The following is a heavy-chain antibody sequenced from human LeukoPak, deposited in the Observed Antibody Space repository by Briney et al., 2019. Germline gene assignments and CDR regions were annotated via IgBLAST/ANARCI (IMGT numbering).Heavy chain of an antibody. CDR2: IRSKAYGGTT. J-gene: IGHJ4*02. D-gene: IGHD4-17*01. CDR3: TPDYGEYVVHY. CDR1: GYTLGDYA. V-gene: IGHV3-49*03. Sequence: QTGGTLRLSCTASGYTLGDYAMSWFRQAPGKGLEWVGFIRSKAYGGTTEYDASVKGRFTISRDDSKIIAYLKMNSLKTEDTAVYYCTPDYGEYVVHYWGQGTLVTVSS.